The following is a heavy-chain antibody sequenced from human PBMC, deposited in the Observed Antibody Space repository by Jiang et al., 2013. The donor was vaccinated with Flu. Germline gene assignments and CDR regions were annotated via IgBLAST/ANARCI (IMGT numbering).Heavy chain of an antibody. J-gene: IGHJ4*02. CDR1: GGSISSGGYS. Sequence: SGLVKPSQTLSLTCAVSGGSISSGGYSWSWIRQPPGKGLEWIGYIYHSGSTYYNPSLKSRVTISVDRSKNQFSLKLSSVTAADTAVYYCAREDCSGGSCQFDYWGQGTLVTVSS. CDR3: AREDCSGGSCQFDY. CDR2: IYHSGST. V-gene: IGHV4-30-2*01. D-gene: IGHD2-15*01.